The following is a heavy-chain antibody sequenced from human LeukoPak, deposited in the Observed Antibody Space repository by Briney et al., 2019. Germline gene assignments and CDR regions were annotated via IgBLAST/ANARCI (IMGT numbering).Heavy chain of an antibody. Sequence: GRSLRLSCAASGFTFSSYGMHWVRQAPGKGLEWVAVISYDGSNKYYADSVKGRFTISRDNSKNTLYLQMNSLRAEDTAVYYCAKFFRRYYDSSGYKVPSNWFDPWGQGTLVTVSS. CDR2: ISYDGSNK. CDR1: GFTFSSYG. CDR3: AKFFRRYYDSSGYKVPSNWFDP. V-gene: IGHV3-30*18. J-gene: IGHJ5*02. D-gene: IGHD3-22*01.